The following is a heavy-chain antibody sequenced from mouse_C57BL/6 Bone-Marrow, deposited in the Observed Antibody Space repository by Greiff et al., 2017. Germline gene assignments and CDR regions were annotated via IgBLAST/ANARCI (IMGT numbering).Heavy chain of an antibody. V-gene: IGHV1-18*01. CDR2: INPNNGGT. CDR3: ARSGYYGSSLWAMDY. J-gene: IGHJ4*01. CDR1: GYTFTDYN. Sequence: EVQLQQSGPELVKPGASVKIPCTASGYTFTDYNMDWVKQSHGKSLEWIGDINPNNGGTIYNQKFKGKATLTVDKSSSTAYMELRSLTSEDTAVYYCARSGYYGSSLWAMDYWGQGTSVTVSS. D-gene: IGHD1-1*01.